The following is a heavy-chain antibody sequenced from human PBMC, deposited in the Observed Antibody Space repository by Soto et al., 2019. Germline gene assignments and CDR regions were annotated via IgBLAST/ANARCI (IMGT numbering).Heavy chain of an antibody. J-gene: IGHJ4*02. D-gene: IGHD3-10*01. Sequence: QVQLVQSGAEVKKPGASVKVSCKASGYTFTNYALLWVRQAPGQRLEWMGWINAGNGNTKYSQKFQGRVTITRDTSACTAYMELSSLISEDTAVYYCAKDRITMVQGVLIMHYWRQGTLVTVSS. V-gene: IGHV1-3*01. CDR3: AKDRITMVQGVLIMHY. CDR1: GYTFTNYA. CDR2: INAGNGNT.